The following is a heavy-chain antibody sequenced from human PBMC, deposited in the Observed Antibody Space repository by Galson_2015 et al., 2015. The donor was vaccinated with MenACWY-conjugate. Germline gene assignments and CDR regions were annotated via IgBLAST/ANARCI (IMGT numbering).Heavy chain of an antibody. D-gene: IGHD6-6*01. CDR2: ISGSGANT. Sequence: SLRLSCAASGFTFRDYAMTWVRLAPGTGLEWISAISGSGANTYYADSVKGRFTISRDNSKDTVCLQLNSLRAEDTAVYYCAKTQKLIYFYYGMDVWGQGTTVTVSS. V-gene: IGHV3-23*01. CDR3: AKTQKLIYFYYGMDV. J-gene: IGHJ6*02. CDR1: GFTFRDYA.